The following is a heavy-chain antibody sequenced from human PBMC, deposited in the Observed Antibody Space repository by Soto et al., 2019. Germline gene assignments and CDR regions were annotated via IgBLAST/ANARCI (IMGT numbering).Heavy chain of an antibody. CDR2: INPNSGGT. Sequence: ASVKVSCKTSGYSFAGRYLHWVRQAPGQGLDWMGWINPNSGGTIYAQRFQGRVTMTRDTSISTAYMVLTSLRSDDTAVYYCARDSHYDILTGYSRNAFDMWGRGTVVTVSS. CDR1: GYSFAGRY. CDR3: ARDSHYDILTGYSRNAFDM. J-gene: IGHJ3*02. D-gene: IGHD3-9*01. V-gene: IGHV1-2*02.